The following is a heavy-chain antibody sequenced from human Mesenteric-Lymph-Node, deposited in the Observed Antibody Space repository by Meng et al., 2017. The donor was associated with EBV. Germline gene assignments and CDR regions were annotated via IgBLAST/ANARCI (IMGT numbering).Heavy chain of an antibody. CDR2: IYWDDDK. CDR3: AHRPSGTYYRTFDY. J-gene: IGHJ4*02. Sequence: QITLKESGPTLVKPTQTLTLTCTFSGFSLSTDGVGVAWIRQPPGKALEWLGIIYWDDDKRYSPSLKNRLTITKDTSKNQVVLTMTNMDPVDTATYYCAHRPSGTYYRTFDYWGQGTLVTVSS. CDR1: GFSLSTDGVG. D-gene: IGHD3-10*01. V-gene: IGHV2-5*02.